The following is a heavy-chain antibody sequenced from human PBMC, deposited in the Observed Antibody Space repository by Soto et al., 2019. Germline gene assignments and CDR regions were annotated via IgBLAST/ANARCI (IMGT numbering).Heavy chain of an antibody. D-gene: IGHD3-10*01. CDR1: SVSITSFTNHY. J-gene: IGHJ6*02. CDR3: ATQGFGKLHGLVDV. V-gene: IGHV4-59*08. CDR2: ISKSGLA. Sequence: QAQLQTSGPGLVKPSETLSLTCTVSSVSITSFTNHYCSWIRQPPGKELEWVGYISKSGLARYNPSLSSRVILSVDTSKSQFSLKLSSVTSADTALYFCATQGFGKLHGLVDVWSHGTTVTVSS.